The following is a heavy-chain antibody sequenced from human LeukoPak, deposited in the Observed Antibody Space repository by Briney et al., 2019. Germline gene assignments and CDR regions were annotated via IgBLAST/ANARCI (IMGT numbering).Heavy chain of an antibody. Sequence: SSETLSLTCAVSGGSISSSTYYWGWIRQPPGKGLEWIGSINYSGYKYDNPSLKSRVTISGDTSKNQFSLKLSSVTAADTAVYYCARPKAGDLGGPFDIWGQGTVVTVSS. CDR1: GGSISSSTYY. CDR2: INYSGYK. J-gene: IGHJ3*02. CDR3: ARPKAGDLGGPFDI. D-gene: IGHD2-15*01. V-gene: IGHV4-39*07.